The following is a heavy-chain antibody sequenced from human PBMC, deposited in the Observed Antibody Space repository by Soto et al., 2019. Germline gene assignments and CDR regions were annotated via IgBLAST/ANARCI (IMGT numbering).Heavy chain of an antibody. J-gene: IGHJ5*02. V-gene: IGHV3-21*01. CDR1: GFTFSSYS. D-gene: IGHD2-21*02. CDR3: ARDPTYCGGDCYPRTSRFDP. Sequence: EVQLVESGGGLVKPGGSLRLSCAASGFTFSSYSMNWVRQAPGKGLEWVSSISSSSSYIYYADSVKGRFTISRDNAKNSLYLQITSLRAEDTAVYYCARDPTYCGGDCYPRTSRFDPWGQGTLVTVSS. CDR2: ISSSSSYI.